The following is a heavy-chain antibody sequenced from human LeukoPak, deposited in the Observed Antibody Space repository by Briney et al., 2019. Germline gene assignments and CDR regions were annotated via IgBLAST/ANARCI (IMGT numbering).Heavy chain of an antibody. D-gene: IGHD2-15*01. Sequence: GGSLRLSCAASGFTVSTNYMNWVRQAPGKGLEWVSILYTGGDTYYADSVKDRFTISRDNSKNTLYPQMSSLRAEDTAVYYCARDIGFCSGDSCYPKYFQHWGQGTLVTVSS. CDR2: LYTGGDT. V-gene: IGHV3-66*01. CDR1: GFTVSTNY. J-gene: IGHJ1*01. CDR3: ARDIGFCSGDSCYPKYFQH.